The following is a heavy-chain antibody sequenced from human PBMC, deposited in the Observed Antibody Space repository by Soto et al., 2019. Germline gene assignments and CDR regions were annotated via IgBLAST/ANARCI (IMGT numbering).Heavy chain of an antibody. V-gene: IGHV5-51*01. CDR3: ARHPNAAFDF. Sequence: PGESLKISCKGSGYSFSSYWIGWVRQMPGKGLEWMGMIYPGDSDSRYNPSFQGHVTFSADKSINTAYLQWSSLKASDTAMYYCARHPNAAFDFWGQGTIVTVSS. CDR2: IYPGDSDS. CDR1: GYSFSSYW. J-gene: IGHJ3*01. D-gene: IGHD2-8*01.